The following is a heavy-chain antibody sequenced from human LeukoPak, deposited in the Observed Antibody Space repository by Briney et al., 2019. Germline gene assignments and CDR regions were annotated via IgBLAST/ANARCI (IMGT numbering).Heavy chain of an antibody. CDR3: ARDNFGMHWFDP. D-gene: IGHD3-3*01. Sequence: PSETLSLTCTVSGGSISSGSYYWSWIRQPAGKGLEWIGRIYTSGSTNYNPSLKSRVTISVDTSKNQFSLKLSSVTAADTAVYYCARDNFGMHWFDPWGQGTLVTVSS. V-gene: IGHV4-61*02. CDR2: IYTSGST. CDR1: GGSISSGSYY. J-gene: IGHJ5*02.